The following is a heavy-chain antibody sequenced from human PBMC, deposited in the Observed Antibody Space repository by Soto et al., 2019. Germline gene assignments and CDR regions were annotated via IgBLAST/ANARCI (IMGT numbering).Heavy chain of an antibody. V-gene: IGHV1-69*09. CDR1: GIMSSGYG. D-gene: IGHD6-25*01. CDR3: ATMKRARLDS. Sequence: QEQVVQSGAAMKKPGSSVKVSCRASGIMSSGYGFSWVRQAPGQGLEWVGMINPILDSTHYAQNLQGRVSLSVDKSRDTAYLEVTSLRLEDTAIYFCATMKRARLDSWGRGTVVTVSS. J-gene: IGHJ4*02. CDR2: INPILDST.